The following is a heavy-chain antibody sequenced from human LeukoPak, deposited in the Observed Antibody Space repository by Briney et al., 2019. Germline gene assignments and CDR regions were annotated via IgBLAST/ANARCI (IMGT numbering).Heavy chain of an antibody. Sequence: PGRSLRLSCAASGFTFTNYWLTWVRQAPGKGLQWVANIKQDGSEKYYVDSVKGRFTISRDNAKNSLYLQMNSLRAEDTAIYYCARTRGSYCFDYWGQGTLVTVSS. CDR3: ARTRGSYCFDY. CDR1: GFTFTNYW. D-gene: IGHD1-26*01. CDR2: IKQDGSEK. J-gene: IGHJ4*02. V-gene: IGHV3-7*05.